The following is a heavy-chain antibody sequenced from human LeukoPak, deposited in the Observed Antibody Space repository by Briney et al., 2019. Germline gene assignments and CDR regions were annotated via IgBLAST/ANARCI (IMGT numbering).Heavy chain of an antibody. V-gene: IGHV3-21*04. CDR3: ARVGYYDILTFYYYYYYMDV. D-gene: IGHD3-9*01. J-gene: IGHJ6*03. CDR2: ISSSSSYI. CDR1: GFTFGDYA. Sequence: PGGSLRLSCTASGFTFGDYAMSWVRQAPGKGLEWVSSISSSSSYIYYADSVKGRFTISRDNAKNSLYLQMNSLRSDDTAVYYCARVGYYDILTFYYYYYYMDVWGKGTTVTVSS.